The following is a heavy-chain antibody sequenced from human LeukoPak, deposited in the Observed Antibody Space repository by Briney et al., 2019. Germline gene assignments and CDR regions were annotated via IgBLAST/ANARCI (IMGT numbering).Heavy chain of an antibody. V-gene: IGHV4-39*01. D-gene: IGHD6-13*01. CDR1: GGSISSTNYY. Sequence: SETLSLTCSVSGGSISSTNYYWAWIRQPPGKGLEWIGSIYYSGSIYYNPSLKGRVIISVDTSKNQFSLTVSSVTAADRAVYYCASEVVAAGTDYWGQGTLVTVSS. CDR3: ASEVVAAGTDY. CDR2: IYYSGSI. J-gene: IGHJ4*02.